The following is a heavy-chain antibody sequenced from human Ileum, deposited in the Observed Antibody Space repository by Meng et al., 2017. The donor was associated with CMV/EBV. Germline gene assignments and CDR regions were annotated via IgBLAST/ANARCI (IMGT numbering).Heavy chain of an antibody. CDR2: IYRDGTT. D-gene: IGHD1-1*01. CDR1: GDSISSNNW. Sequence: QVQLQESGPRLVKPSGTLSLTCAVSGDSISSNNWWSWVRLSPGEGLEWIGDIYRDGTTNYNPSLKSRVTMSVDKSKNQFSLRLNSLTAADTAVYYCARGTPNFGFGYWGQGTLVTVSS. CDR3: ARGTPNFGFGY. J-gene: IGHJ4*02. V-gene: IGHV4-4*02.